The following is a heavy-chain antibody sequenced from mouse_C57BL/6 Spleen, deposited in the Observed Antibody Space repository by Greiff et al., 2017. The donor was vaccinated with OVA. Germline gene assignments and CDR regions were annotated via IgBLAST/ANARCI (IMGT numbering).Heavy chain of an antibody. Sequence: EVKLEESGGGLVQPGGSLKLSCAASGFTFSDYYMYWVRQTPEKRLEWVAYISNGGGSTYYPDTVKGRFTISRDNAKNTLYLQMSRLKSEDTAMYYCARRGYAMDYWGQGTSVTVSS. J-gene: IGHJ4*01. CDR1: GFTFSDYY. CDR3: ARRGYAMDY. V-gene: IGHV5-12*01. CDR2: ISNGGGST.